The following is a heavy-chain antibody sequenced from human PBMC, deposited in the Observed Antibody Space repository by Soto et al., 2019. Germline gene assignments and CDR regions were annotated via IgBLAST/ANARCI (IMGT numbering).Heavy chain of an antibody. CDR1: DGSISTYC. V-gene: IGHV4-59*01. CDR3: SRGQYCSGGSCAGFDP. J-gene: IGHJ5*02. CDR2: IDHSGTA. Sequence: QVQLQESGPGLVQPSETLSLTCTVSDGSISTYCWTWIRQPPGKGLEWIGHIDHSGTADYNPSPKRRVAMSADTSKNQFSLNLTSVTAADTATYYCSRGQYCSGGSCAGFDPWGQGALVTVSS. D-gene: IGHD2-15*01.